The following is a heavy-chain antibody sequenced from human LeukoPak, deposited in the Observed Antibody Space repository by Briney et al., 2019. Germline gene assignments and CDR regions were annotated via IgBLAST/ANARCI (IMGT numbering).Heavy chain of an antibody. Sequence: GESLKISCQGSGYDFSTYWIAWVRQLPGKGLGWMGIIYPGDSHTSYNPSFQGQVTISADKSISTAYLQWSSLEASDTAMYYCVRRRFADYWGQGTLVTVSS. J-gene: IGHJ4*02. CDR1: GYDFSTYW. D-gene: IGHD3-3*01. V-gene: IGHV5-51*01. CDR3: VRRRFADY. CDR2: IYPGDSHT.